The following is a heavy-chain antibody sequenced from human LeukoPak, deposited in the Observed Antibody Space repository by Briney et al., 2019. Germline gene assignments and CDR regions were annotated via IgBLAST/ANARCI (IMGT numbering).Heavy chain of an antibody. CDR1: GFSFSNYA. J-gene: IGHJ4*02. CDR2: ISGSGDAT. CDR3: ARGYCSGGSCSNSY. Sequence: HTGGSLRLSCAASGFSFSNYAMNWVRQAPGKGLEWVSAISGSGDATYYADSVKGRFTISRDNSKSSLSLQMNSLRNDDTAVYYCARGYCSGGSCSNSYWGQGTLVTVSS. D-gene: IGHD2-15*01. V-gene: IGHV3-23*01.